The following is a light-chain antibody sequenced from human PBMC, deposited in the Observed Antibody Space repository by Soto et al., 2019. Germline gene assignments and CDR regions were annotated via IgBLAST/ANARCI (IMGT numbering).Light chain of an antibody. CDR3: SSYTSSGTVV. CDR1: SSDVGGYNY. J-gene: IGLJ2*01. Sequence: QSALTQPASVSGSPGQSITISCTGTSSDVGGYNYVSWYQQHPGKAPKLMIYDVTNRPSGVSNRFSGSKSGNTASLTISGLPADDEADYYCSSYTSSGTVVFGGGTKLTVL. V-gene: IGLV2-14*01. CDR2: DVT.